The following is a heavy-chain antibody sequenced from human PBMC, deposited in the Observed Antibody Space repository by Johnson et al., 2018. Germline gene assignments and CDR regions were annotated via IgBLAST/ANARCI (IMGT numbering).Heavy chain of an antibody. J-gene: IGHJ1*01. V-gene: IGHV3-30*03. D-gene: IGHD1-26*01. CDR1: GFTFSSYG. CDR2: ISYDGTNK. CDR3: ATELPYRVPISVHNEYFHH. Sequence: VQLVESGGGVVQPGRSLRLSCAVSGFTFSSYGMNWVRQAPGKGLNWVAVISYDGTNKYYADSVKGRFTISRDDSQNTLYLQMNSLRADDTAVYYCATELPYRVPISVHNEYFHHWGQGTLVTVSS.